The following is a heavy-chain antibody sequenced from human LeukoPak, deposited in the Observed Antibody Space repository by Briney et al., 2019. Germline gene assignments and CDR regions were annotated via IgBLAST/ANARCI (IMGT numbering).Heavy chain of an antibody. J-gene: IGHJ5*02. CDR1: GGFINSYY. CDR3: ARHSANNWFDP. V-gene: IGHV4-59*08. Sequence: PSETLSLTCTVSGGFINSYYWSWIRQPPGKGLEWIGYIYYSGSTNYNPSLKSRVTILVDTSKKQFSLKLSSVTAADTAVYYCARHSANNWFDPWGQGTLVTVSS. CDR2: IYYSGST.